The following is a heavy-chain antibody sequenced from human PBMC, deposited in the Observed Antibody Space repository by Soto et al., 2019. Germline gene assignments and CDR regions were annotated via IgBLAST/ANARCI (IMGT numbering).Heavy chain of an antibody. J-gene: IGHJ4*02. CDR2: ITGSGGGT. CDR3: AKRPITAAGFAY. D-gene: IGHD6-13*01. V-gene: IGHV3-23*01. CDR1: GFTFSNYA. Sequence: EVQLLESGGGLVQPGGSLRLSCAASGFTFSNYAMTWVRQAPGKGLEWVSVITGSGGGTYFVDSVKGRFTISRDNSKNTVYLQMNSLRAEDTAVYYGAKRPITAAGFAYWGQGTLVTVSS.